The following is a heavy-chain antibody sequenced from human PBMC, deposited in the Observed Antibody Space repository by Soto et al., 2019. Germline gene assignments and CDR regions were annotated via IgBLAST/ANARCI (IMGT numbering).Heavy chain of an antibody. V-gene: IGHV3-66*01. CDR3: AMRGDCSGGSCYFLRDWTDAFDI. CDR2: IYSGGST. CDR1: GFTVSSNY. D-gene: IGHD2-15*01. Sequence: GGSLRLSCAASGFTVSSNYMSWVRQAPGKGLEWVSVIYSGGSTYYADSVKGRFTISRDNSKNTLYLQMNSLRAEDTAVYYCAMRGDCSGGSCYFLRDWTDAFDIWGQGTMVTVSS. J-gene: IGHJ3*02.